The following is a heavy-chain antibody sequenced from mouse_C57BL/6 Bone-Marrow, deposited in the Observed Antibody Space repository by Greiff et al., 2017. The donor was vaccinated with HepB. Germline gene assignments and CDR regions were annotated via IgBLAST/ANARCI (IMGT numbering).Heavy chain of an antibody. CDR2: IRNKANNHAT. D-gene: IGHD4-1*01. Sequence: EVQVVESGGGLVQPGGSMKLSCAASGFTFSDAWMDWVRQSPEKGLEWVAEIRNKANNHATYYAESVKGRFTISRDDSKSSVYLQMNSLRAEDTGIYYCTRTGTRRVWYFDVWGTGTTVTVSS. J-gene: IGHJ1*03. CDR1: GFTFSDAW. CDR3: TRTGTRRVWYFDV. V-gene: IGHV6-6*01.